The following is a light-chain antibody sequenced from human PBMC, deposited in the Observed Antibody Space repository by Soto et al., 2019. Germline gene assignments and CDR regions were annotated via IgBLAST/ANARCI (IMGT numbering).Light chain of an antibody. CDR2: GAS. V-gene: IGKV3-20*01. J-gene: IGKJ5*01. CDR1: QSVSSSY. Sequence: EIVLTHSPGTLSLSPWEIATLSCRASQSVSSSYLAWYQQKPGQAPRLLIYGASSRATGIPDRFSGSGSGTDFTLTISRLEPEDFAVYYCQQYGSSLITFGQATRLENK. CDR3: QQYGSSLIT.